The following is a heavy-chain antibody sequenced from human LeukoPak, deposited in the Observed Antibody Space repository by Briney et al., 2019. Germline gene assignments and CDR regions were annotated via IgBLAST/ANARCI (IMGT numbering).Heavy chain of an antibody. CDR3: ARSDWAKYFDY. D-gene: IGHD3-9*01. Sequence: SETLSLTRTVSGDSISTYYWSWIRQPPGKGLEWIAYVYSSGSTSSYNPSLKSRVTMSVDTSKNQFSLRLTSVTAADTAIYYCARSDWAKYFDYWGQGALVTVSS. CDR1: GDSISTYY. J-gene: IGHJ4*02. V-gene: IGHV4-59*01. CDR2: VYSSGSTS.